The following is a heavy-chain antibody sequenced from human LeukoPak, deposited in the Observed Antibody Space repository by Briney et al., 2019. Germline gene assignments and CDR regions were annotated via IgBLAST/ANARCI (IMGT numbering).Heavy chain of an antibody. Sequence: SETLSLTCTVSGGSLSSSSYYWGWIRQPPGKGLEWIGSIYYSGSTYYNPSLKSRVTISVDTSKNQFSLKLSSVTAADTAVYYCARQEAVTATYFYGMDVWGQGTTVTVSS. J-gene: IGHJ6*02. D-gene: IGHD2-21*02. V-gene: IGHV4-39*01. CDR3: ARQEAVTATYFYGMDV. CDR1: GGSLSSSSYY. CDR2: IYYSGST.